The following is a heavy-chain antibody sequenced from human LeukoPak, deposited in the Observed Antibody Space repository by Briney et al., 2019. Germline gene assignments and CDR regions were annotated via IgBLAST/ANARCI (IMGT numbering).Heavy chain of an antibody. J-gene: IGHJ4*02. Sequence: QVQLVESGGGVVQPGRSLRLSCAASGFTLSSYAMHWVRQAPGKGLEWVAVISYGGSNKYYADSVKGRFTISRDNSKNTLYLQMNSLRAEDTAVYYCARGDGYQLPLLDYWGQGTLVTVSS. CDR3: ARGDGYQLPLLDY. CDR1: GFTLSSYA. CDR2: ISYGGSNK. V-gene: IGHV3-30*04. D-gene: IGHD2-2*01.